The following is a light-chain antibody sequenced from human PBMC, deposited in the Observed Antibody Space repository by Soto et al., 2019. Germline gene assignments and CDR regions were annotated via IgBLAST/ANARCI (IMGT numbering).Light chain of an antibody. V-gene: IGKV3-15*01. CDR2: GAS. CDR3: QQYSNWPQIT. J-gene: IGKJ5*01. Sequence: EIVLRQSPGTLSLSPGERASLSCRASQSVSSNLAWYQQKPGQAPRLLIYGASTRSTGIPARFSGSGSGTEFTLTITSLQSEDFAVYYCQQYSNWPQITFGQGPR. CDR1: QSVSSN.